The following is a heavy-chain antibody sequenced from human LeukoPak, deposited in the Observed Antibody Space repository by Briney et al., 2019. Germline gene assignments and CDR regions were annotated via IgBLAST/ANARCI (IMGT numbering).Heavy chain of an antibody. CDR1: GFTVTSNF. D-gene: IGHD4-23*01. V-gene: IGHV3-66*01. CDR3: AGSAVTNLDS. J-gene: IGHJ4*02. CDR2: IHSGGTT. Sequence: GGSLRLSCTASGFTVTSNFMSWVRQAPGKGLEWVSVIHSGGTTYYADSVRGRFTISRDISRNALYLQMNSLRGDDTAVYFCAGSAVTNLDSWGQGNLVTVSS.